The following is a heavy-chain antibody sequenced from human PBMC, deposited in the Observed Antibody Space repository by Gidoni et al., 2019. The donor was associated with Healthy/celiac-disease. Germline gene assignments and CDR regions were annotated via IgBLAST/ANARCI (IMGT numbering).Heavy chain of an antibody. CDR2: TSYDGTNK. CDR1: VSTFDSYG. D-gene: IGHD6-6*01. J-gene: IGHJ5*02. Sequence: QVQLVESGGGVVQPGRSLRLSSAASVSTFDSYGMHWVRPAPGKGLEWVALTSYDGTNKHYADSVKGRFTISRDNSKNTLYLQMTSLRPEDTAVYYGAKDPSIAGRQGNWFDPWGQGTLVTVSS. CDR3: AKDPSIAGRQGNWFDP. V-gene: IGHV3-30*18.